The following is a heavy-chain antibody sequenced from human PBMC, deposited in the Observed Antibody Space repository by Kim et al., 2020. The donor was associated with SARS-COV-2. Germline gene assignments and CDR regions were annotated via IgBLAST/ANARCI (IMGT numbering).Heavy chain of an antibody. J-gene: IGHJ4*02. Sequence: SETLSLTCTVSGGSISSYYWSWIRQPPGKGLEWIGYIYYSGSTNYNPSLKSRVTISVDTSKNQFSLKLSSVTAADTAVYYCAREGQYSSSVDYWGQGTLV. CDR3: AREGQYSSSVDY. CDR2: IYYSGST. V-gene: IGHV4-59*13. CDR1: GGSISSYY. D-gene: IGHD6-13*01.